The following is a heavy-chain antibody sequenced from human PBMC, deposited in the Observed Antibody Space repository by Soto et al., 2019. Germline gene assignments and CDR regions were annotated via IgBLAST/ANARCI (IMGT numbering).Heavy chain of an antibody. V-gene: IGHV3-33*01. J-gene: IGHJ5*02. Sequence: QVQLVESGGGVVQPGRSLRLSCAASGFTFSSYGMHWVRQAPGKGLEWVAVIWYDGSNKYYADSVKGRFTISRDNSKNTLYLQMNSLGAEDTAVYYCASSNGGYGDYVAWFDPWGQGTLVTVSS. D-gene: IGHD4-17*01. CDR2: IWYDGSNK. CDR1: GFTFSSYG. CDR3: ASSNGGYGDYVAWFDP.